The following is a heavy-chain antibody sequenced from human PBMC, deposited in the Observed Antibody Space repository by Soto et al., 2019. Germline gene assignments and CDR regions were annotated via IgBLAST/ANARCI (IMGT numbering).Heavy chain of an antibody. J-gene: IGHJ4*02. Sequence: GGSLRLSCAASGFTFDDYAMHWVRQAPGKGLEWVSGISWNSGSIGYADSVKGRFTISRDNAKNSLYLQMNSLRAEDTALYYCVNGDSKGAFDYWGQGTLVTVSS. CDR3: VNGDSKGAFDY. D-gene: IGHD4-17*01. V-gene: IGHV3-9*01. CDR2: ISWNSGSI. CDR1: GFTFDDYA.